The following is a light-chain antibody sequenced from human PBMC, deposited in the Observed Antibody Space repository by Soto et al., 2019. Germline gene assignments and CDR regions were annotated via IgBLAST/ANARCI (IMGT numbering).Light chain of an antibody. CDR3: QQRSNWRFT. CDR2: DAS. V-gene: IGKV3-11*01. CDR1: QSVSSY. Sequence: IVLTQSPATLYLSPGERATLSCRASQSVSSYLAWYQQKPGQAPRLLIYDASNRATGIPARFSGSGSGTDFTLTISSLEPEDFAVYYCQQRSNWRFTFGPGTKVDIK. J-gene: IGKJ3*01.